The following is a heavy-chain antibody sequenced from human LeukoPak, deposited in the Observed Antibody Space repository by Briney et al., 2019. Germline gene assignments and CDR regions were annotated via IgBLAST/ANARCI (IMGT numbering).Heavy chain of an antibody. V-gene: IGHV3-30*18. CDR2: ISYDGGKR. Sequence: GGSLRLSCAASGFNFMTYGMHWVRQAPGKGLEWVAFISYDGGKRFFGESVKGRFTIARDNSENTVSLQMNILKTEDTAVYYCAKGLRWFGDFYFNFFDYWGQGILVTVSS. CDR3: AKGLRWFGDFYFNFFDY. D-gene: IGHD3-10*01. CDR1: GFNFMTYG. J-gene: IGHJ4*02.